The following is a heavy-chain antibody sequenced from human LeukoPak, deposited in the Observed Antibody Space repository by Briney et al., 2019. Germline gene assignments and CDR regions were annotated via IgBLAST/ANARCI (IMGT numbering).Heavy chain of an antibody. V-gene: IGHV3-11*04. CDR2: ISSSGSTI. Sequence: SGGSLRLSCAASGFTFSDYYMSWVRQAPGKGVEWGSYISSSGSTIYYADSVKGRFTISRDNANNSLYLQMNSLRAEDTAVYYCARDLNWETYWGQGTLVTVSS. D-gene: IGHD1-1*01. J-gene: IGHJ4*02. CDR1: GFTFSDYY. CDR3: ARDLNWETY.